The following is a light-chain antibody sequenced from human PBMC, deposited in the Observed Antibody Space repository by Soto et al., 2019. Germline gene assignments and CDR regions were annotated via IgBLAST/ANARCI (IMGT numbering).Light chain of an antibody. CDR1: QSVGSY. J-gene: IGKJ4*01. V-gene: IGKV3-11*01. Sequence: EIVLTQSPATLSLSPGERATLSCRASQSVGSYLAWYQQKPGQAPRLLIYDASSRATGIPARFSGSGSGTAFTLTISSLEPEDFAVYYCQQRSNWPLTFGGGTKVDIK. CDR2: DAS. CDR3: QQRSNWPLT.